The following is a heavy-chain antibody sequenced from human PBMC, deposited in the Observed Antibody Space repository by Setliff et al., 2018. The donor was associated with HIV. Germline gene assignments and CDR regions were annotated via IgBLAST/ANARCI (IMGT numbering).Heavy chain of an antibody. CDR3: AKGVAGLQYYYYYTDV. Sequence: PSETLSLTCAVYGGSFSGYYWTWIRQPPGKGLEWIGEITHSGSTNYNPSLETRVTISVDTSKNQFSLKLSSVTAADTAVYYCAKGVAGLQYYYYYTDVWGKGTTVTVSS. D-gene: IGHD6-19*01. CDR1: GGSFSGYY. CDR2: ITHSGST. V-gene: IGHV4-34*01. J-gene: IGHJ6*03.